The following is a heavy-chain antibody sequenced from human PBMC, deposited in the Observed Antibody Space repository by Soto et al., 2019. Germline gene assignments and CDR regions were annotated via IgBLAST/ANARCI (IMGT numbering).Heavy chain of an antibody. V-gene: IGHV3-23*01. CDR3: AKDRAQQQLVDPFDY. CDR2: ISGSGGST. Sequence: GGSLRLSCAASGFTFSSYSMNWVRQAPGKGLEWVSAISGSGGSTYYADSVKGRFTISRANSKNTLYLQMNSLRAEDTAVYYCAKDRAQQQLVDPFDYWGQGTLVTVSS. D-gene: IGHD6-13*01. CDR1: GFTFSSYS. J-gene: IGHJ4*02.